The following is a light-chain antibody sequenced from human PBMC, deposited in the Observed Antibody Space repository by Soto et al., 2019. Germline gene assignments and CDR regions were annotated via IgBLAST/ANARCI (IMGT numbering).Light chain of an antibody. CDR2: GAS. V-gene: IGKV3-20*01. CDR3: QQYGYPPRT. CDR1: QYVNSNY. J-gene: IGKJ1*01. Sequence: EIVLTQSPGTLSLSPGEETTLSCRASQYVNSNYLAWYQQKAGQAPRLLIYGASSRATGIPHRFSGSGSGTEFTLTISRLEPEDFAVYYCQQYGYPPRTFGQGTKVEIK.